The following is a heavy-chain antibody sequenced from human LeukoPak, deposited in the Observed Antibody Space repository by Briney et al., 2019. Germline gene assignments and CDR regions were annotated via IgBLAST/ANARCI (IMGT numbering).Heavy chain of an antibody. CDR2: INPNSGGT. D-gene: IGHD1-26*01. CDR3: ARDRGGATTGEFDP. CDR1: GYTFTGYY. Sequence: GASVKVSCKASGYTFTGYYMHWVRQAPGQGLEWMGWINPNSGGTNYAQKFQGRVTMTRDTSISTAYMELSRLRSDDTAVYYCARDRGGATTGEFDPWGQGTLVTVSS. V-gene: IGHV1-2*02. J-gene: IGHJ5*02.